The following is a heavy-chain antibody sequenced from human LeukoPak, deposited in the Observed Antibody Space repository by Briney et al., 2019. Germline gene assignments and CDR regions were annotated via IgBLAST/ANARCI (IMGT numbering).Heavy chain of an antibody. Sequence: SVKVSCKASGGTFSSYAISWVRQAPGQGLEWMGGIIPIFGTANYALKFQGRVTITTDESTSTAYMELSSLRSEDTAVYYCARVVYYDFWSGYPDYWGQGTLVTVSS. CDR3: ARVVYYDFWSGYPDY. J-gene: IGHJ4*02. V-gene: IGHV1-69*05. CDR2: IIPIFGTA. CDR1: GGTFSSYA. D-gene: IGHD3-3*01.